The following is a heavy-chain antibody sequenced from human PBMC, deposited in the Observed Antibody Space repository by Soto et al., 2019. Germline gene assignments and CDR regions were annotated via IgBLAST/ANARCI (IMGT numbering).Heavy chain of an antibody. Sequence: KGYCVDLGFLCIIYEIHWAREATGKGLEWVAVISYDGSNKYYADSVKGRFTISRDNSKNTLYLQMNSLRAEDTAVYYCASPITMVRGVPHDYWGQGTLVTVSS. D-gene: IGHD3-10*01. CDR2: ISYDGSNK. CDR3: ASPITMVRGVPHDY. CDR1: GFLCIIYE. V-gene: IGHV3-30*03. J-gene: IGHJ4*02.